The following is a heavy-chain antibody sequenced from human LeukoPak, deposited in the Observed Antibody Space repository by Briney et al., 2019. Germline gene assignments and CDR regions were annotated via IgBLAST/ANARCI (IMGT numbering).Heavy chain of an antibody. CDR3: AREIVGGFNPGAY. CDR1: PDSTTSNF. J-gene: IGHJ4*02. Sequence: KPSETLSLICTVSPDSTTSNFWSWVRQPPGKGLKWIGEIHRSGSTNYNPSLQSRVTISIDRSKNQIALELSSVTAAGTAVYYCAREIVGGFNPGAYWGQGTLVTVSS. V-gene: IGHV4-4*02. D-gene: IGHD1-14*01. CDR2: IHRSGST.